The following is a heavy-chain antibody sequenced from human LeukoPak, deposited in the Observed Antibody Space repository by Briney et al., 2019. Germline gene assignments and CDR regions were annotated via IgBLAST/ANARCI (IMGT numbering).Heavy chain of an antibody. CDR1: GFTFSGSA. Sequence: GGSLRLSCAASGFTFSGSAMHWVRQASGKGLEWVGRIRSKANSYATAYAASVKGRFTISRDDSKNTAYLQMNSLRAEDTAVYYCARGGIGRYRRDYWGQGTLVTVSS. V-gene: IGHV3-73*01. CDR2: IRSKANSYAT. J-gene: IGHJ4*02. D-gene: IGHD1-26*01. CDR3: ARGGIGRYRRDY.